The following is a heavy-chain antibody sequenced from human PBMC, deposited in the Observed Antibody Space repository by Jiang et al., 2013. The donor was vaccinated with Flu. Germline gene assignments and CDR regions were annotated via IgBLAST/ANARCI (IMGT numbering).Heavy chain of an antibody. J-gene: IGHJ6*02. D-gene: IGHD2-2*02. V-gene: IGHV1-18*01. CDR2: ISAYNGNT. CDR3: ARVRFVVPAAINHYYYGMDV. Sequence: QGLEWMGWISAYNGNTNYAQKLQGRVTMTTDTSTSTAYMELRSLRSDDTAVYYCARVRFVVPAAINHYYYGMDVWGQGTTVTVSS.